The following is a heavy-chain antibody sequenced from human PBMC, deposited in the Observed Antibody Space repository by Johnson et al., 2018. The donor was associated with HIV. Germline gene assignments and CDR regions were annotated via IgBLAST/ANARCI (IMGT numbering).Heavy chain of an antibody. V-gene: IGHV3-30*04. Sequence: QVQLVESGGGVVQPGRSLRLSCAASGFAFSSYAMHWVRQAPGKGLEWVAVISYDGSNKYYADSVKGRFTISRDNSRNTLYLQMNSLRAEDTAVYHCARPRTRYNWNFSGDACDIWGQGTMVTVSS. CDR1: GFAFSSYA. J-gene: IGHJ3*02. CDR2: ISYDGSNK. CDR3: ARPRTRYNWNFSGDACDI. D-gene: IGHD1-7*01.